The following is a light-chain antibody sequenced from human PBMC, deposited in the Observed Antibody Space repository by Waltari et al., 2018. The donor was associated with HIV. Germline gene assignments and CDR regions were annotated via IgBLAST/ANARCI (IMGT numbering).Light chain of an antibody. CDR2: EFS. CDR1: SSDVGGYNL. Sequence: QSALTQPASVSGSPGQSITISCTGTSSDVGGYNLVSWYQQHPGKAPKLMIYEFSKRPSGVSNRFPGSKSGNPASLTISGLQAEDEADYYSCAYAGSTTYVIFGGGTKLTVL. V-gene: IGLV2-23*02. CDR3: CAYAGSTTYVI. J-gene: IGLJ2*01.